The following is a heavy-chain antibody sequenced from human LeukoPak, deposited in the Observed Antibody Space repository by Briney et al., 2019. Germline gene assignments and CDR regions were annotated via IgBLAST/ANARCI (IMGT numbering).Heavy chain of an antibody. V-gene: IGHV3-23*01. CDR3: ARGKGADSSGWGWYYYYMDV. J-gene: IGHJ6*03. CDR1: GFTFSSYG. D-gene: IGHD6-19*01. Sequence: GGSLRLSCAASGFTFSSYGMSWVRQAPGKGLEWVSAISGSGGSTYYADSVKGRFTISRDNSKNSLYLQMNSLKTEDTAVYYCARGKGADSSGWGWYYYYMDVWGKGTTVTVSS. CDR2: ISGSGGST.